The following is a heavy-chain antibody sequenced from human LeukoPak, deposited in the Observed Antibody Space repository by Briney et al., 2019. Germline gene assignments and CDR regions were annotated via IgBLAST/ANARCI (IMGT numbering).Heavy chain of an antibody. Sequence: GESLKISCRGSGYSFTDYWIGWVRQMPGKGLEWMGIIYPGDSDTRYIPSFQGQVTISADKSINTAYLQWSSLKASDTAIYYCARSASRYFDWFDYWGQGTLVTVSP. CDR3: ARSASRYFDWFDY. J-gene: IGHJ4*02. CDR2: IYPGDSDT. V-gene: IGHV5-51*01. D-gene: IGHD3-9*01. CDR1: GYSFTDYW.